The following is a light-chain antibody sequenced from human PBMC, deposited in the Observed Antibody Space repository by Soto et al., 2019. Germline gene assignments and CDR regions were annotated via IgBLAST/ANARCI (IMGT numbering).Light chain of an antibody. CDR1: QSISSW. CDR3: QQYTNYPLT. V-gene: IGKV1-5*01. Sequence: DIQMTQSPSTLSASVGDRVTITCRASQSISSWLAWYQQKPGKAPKLLIHEASRLESGVPSRFSGSESGTEFTLTIIGLHAEDFATYYCQQYTNYPLTFGGGNNVDIK. J-gene: IGKJ4*01. CDR2: EAS.